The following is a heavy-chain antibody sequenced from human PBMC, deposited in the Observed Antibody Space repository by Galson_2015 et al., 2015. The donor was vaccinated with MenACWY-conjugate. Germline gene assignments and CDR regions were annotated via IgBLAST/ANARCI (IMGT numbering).Heavy chain of an antibody. Sequence: SLRLSCAASGFTFSTFAMSWVRQAPGKGLEWVSAISPAGGSTYYAGSVKGRFTISRDNSKNTLYLQMSDLRAEDTALYSCAKRDGSFNIWGQVTMVSVSS. D-gene: IGHD5-24*01. CDR2: ISPAGGST. J-gene: IGHJ3*02. V-gene: IGHV3-23*01. CDR1: GFTFSTFA. CDR3: AKRDGSFNI.